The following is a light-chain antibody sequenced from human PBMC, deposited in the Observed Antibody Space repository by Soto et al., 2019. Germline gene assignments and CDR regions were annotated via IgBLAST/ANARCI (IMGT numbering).Light chain of an antibody. CDR3: MQALQTPK. CDR1: QSLLHSNGYNY. J-gene: IGKJ1*01. V-gene: IGKV2-28*01. CDR2: LGS. Sequence: DIVMTQSPLSLPVTPGEPASISCRSSQSLLHSNGYNYLDWYLQKPGQSPQLLIYLGSNRASGVPDRFSGSGSGTHFTLKISRVEAEDVGVYYCMQALQTPKFGQGTKVEIK.